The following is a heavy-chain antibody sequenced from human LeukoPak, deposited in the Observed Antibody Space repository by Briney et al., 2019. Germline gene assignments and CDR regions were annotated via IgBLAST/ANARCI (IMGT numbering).Heavy chain of an antibody. CDR1: GFAFGSEA. Sequence: PGGSLRLSCAVSGFAFGSEAMSWVRQSPARGLEWVSYMSNTSNNFYYADSVRGRFTISRDNAKNSLYLQMNSLRAEDTAVYYCARDREQWLVRGWFDPWGRGTLVTVSS. V-gene: IGHV3-48*04. J-gene: IGHJ5*02. CDR2: MSNTSNNF. D-gene: IGHD6-19*01. CDR3: ARDREQWLVRGWFDP.